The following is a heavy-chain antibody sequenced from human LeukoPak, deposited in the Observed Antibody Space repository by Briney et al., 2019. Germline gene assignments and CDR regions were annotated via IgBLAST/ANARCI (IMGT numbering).Heavy chain of an antibody. V-gene: IGHV1-18*01. CDR2: ISAYTGNT. Sequence: ASVKVSCKASGYTFTSYGISWVRQAPGQGLEWMGWISAYTGNTNYAQKLQDGVTMTTDTSTSTAYMELRSLRSDDTAVYYCARETPYSSSWQRFDYWGQGTLVTVSS. CDR3: ARETPYSSSWQRFDY. J-gene: IGHJ4*02. CDR1: GYTFTSYG. D-gene: IGHD6-13*01.